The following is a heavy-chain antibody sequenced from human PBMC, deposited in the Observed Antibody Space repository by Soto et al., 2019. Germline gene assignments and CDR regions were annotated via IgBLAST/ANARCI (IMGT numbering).Heavy chain of an antibody. Sequence: ASVKVSCKASGYSFIRFGIHWVRQAPGQRPEWMGWINTGNGKTKYSQKFQGRVTITRDTSASTAYMELSSLRSEDTAVYYCARDILFDYWGQGTLVTVSS. CDR3: ARDILFDY. J-gene: IGHJ4*02. CDR1: GYSFIRFG. D-gene: IGHD2-15*01. V-gene: IGHV1-3*04. CDR2: INTGNGKT.